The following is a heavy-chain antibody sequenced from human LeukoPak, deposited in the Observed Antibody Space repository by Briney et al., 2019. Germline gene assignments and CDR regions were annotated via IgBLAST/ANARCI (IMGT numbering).Heavy chain of an antibody. CDR3: ARQQLVPAFDY. J-gene: IGHJ4*02. Sequence: SETLSLTCAVYGGSFSGYYWSWIRQSPGKGLEWIGEINHSGSTNYNPSLKSRVTISVDTSKNQFSLKLSSVTAADTAVYYCARQQLVPAFDYWGQGTLVTVSS. CDR2: INHSGST. D-gene: IGHD6-13*01. CDR1: GGSFSGYY. V-gene: IGHV4-34*01.